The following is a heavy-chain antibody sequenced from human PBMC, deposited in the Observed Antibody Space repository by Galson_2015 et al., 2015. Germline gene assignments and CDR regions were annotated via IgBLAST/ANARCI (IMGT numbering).Heavy chain of an antibody. Sequence: QSGAEVTKPGASVLVSCTASGSTFASYGLSWVRQAPGQGLEWMGWISAYNGNTNYAQKLQGIVTMTTDTSTSTAYMELRSLRADDTVVYYCARHVSELRYFDWLPDYWGQGTLVTVSS. J-gene: IGHJ4*02. CDR3: ARHVSELRYFDWLPDY. D-gene: IGHD3-9*01. CDR1: GSTFASYG. CDR2: ISAYNGNT. V-gene: IGHV1-18*01.